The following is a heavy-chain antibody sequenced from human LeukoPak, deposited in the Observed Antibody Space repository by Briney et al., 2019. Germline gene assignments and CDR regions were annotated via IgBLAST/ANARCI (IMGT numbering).Heavy chain of an antibody. CDR3: ARSYSRSLSHSY. CDR2: IYYSGST. CDR1: GGSISSYY. J-gene: IGHJ4*02. Sequence: SETLSLTCTVSGGSISSYYWSWIRQPPGKALEWIGYIYYSGSTNYNPSLKSRVTISVDTSKNQFSLKVASVTAADTAVYYCARSYSRSLSHSYWGQGTLVTVSS. D-gene: IGHD6-13*01. V-gene: IGHV4-59*08.